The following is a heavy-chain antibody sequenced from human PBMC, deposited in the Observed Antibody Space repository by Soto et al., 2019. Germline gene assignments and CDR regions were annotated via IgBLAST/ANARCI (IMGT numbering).Heavy chain of an antibody. CDR3: ARKLRGVQQLAPRGWFDS. V-gene: IGHV4-31*03. CDR2: IYFTGST. D-gene: IGHD6-6*01. Sequence: SETLSLTCTVSGGSISSDGYYWNWIRQYPGKGLEWIGYIYFTGSTYYNPSLKSRVTISLDTSTSQFSLKLNSVTAADTAVYYCARKLRGVQQLAPRGWFDSWGQGTLVTVSS. J-gene: IGHJ5*01. CDR1: GGSISSDGYY.